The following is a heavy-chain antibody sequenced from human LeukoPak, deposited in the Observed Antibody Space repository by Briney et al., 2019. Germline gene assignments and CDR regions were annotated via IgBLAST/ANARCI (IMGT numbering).Heavy chain of an antibody. CDR2: LWANGNTA. Sequence: PGGSLRLSCAASGFNFNIIGMHWVRQVPGNGLEWVAVLWANGNTAHYADSVKVRFTISRDSSENTLYLQMNSLRSEDAAVYYCVKESAADATFHFDYWGQGTLVTVSS. CDR3: VKESAADATFHFDY. V-gene: IGHV3-33*06. CDR1: GFNFNIIG. J-gene: IGHJ4*02. D-gene: IGHD6-13*01.